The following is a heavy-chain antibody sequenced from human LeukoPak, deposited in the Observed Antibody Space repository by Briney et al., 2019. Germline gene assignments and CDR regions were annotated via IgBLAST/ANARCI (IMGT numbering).Heavy chain of an antibody. CDR3: ARVGGSYYGY. CDR2: INPSGGST. V-gene: IGHV1-46*01. Sequence: AASVKVSCKASGYTFTGYHMHWVRQAPGQGLEWMGIINPSGGSTSYAQRFQGRVTMTRDTSTSTVYMELSSLRSEDTAVYYCARVGGSYYGYWGQGTLVTVSS. D-gene: IGHD1-26*01. J-gene: IGHJ4*02. CDR1: GYTFTGYH.